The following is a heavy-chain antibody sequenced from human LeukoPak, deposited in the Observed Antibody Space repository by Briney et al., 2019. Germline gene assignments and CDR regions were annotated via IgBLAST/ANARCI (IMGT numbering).Heavy chain of an antibody. D-gene: IGHD1-26*01. J-gene: IGHJ4*02. V-gene: IGHV3-74*01. CDR3: ATGRGTPLGF. CDR1: GFTFSTYW. Sequence: GGSLRLSCAASGFTFSTYWMHWVRQAPGKGLVWVSRISTDGSSTFYADSVKGRFTVSRDNAKNTLYLQMDSLRAEDTAMYYCATGRGTPLGFWGQGALSPSPQ. CDR2: ISTDGSST.